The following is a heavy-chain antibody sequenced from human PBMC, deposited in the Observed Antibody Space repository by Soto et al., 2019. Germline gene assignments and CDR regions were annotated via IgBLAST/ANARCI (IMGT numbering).Heavy chain of an antibody. CDR3: AREVNWGVVGPLTPLGYFDL. V-gene: IGHV1-69*13. CDR1: GGTFSSYA. D-gene: IGHD3-16*02. Sequence: SVKVSCKASGGTFSSYAISWVRQAPGQGLEWMGGIIPIFGTANYAQKFQGRVTITADESTSTAYMELSSLRSEDTAVYYCAREVNWGVVGPLTPLGYFDLWGRGNLVTVSS. J-gene: IGHJ2*01. CDR2: IIPIFGTA.